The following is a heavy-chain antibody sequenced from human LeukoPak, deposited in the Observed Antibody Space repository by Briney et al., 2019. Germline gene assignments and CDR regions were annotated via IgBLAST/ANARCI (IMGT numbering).Heavy chain of an antibody. J-gene: IGHJ4*02. D-gene: IGHD3-10*01. CDR3: ARDLSSDYFDY. V-gene: IGHV3-21*01. CDR2: IISSSSYI. Sequence: GGSLRLSCAASEFTFSSYSMNWVRQAPGKGLEWVSSIISSSSYIYYADSVKGRFTISRDNAKNSLYLQMNSLRAEDTAVYYCARDLSSDYFDYWGQGTLVTVSS. CDR1: EFTFSSYS.